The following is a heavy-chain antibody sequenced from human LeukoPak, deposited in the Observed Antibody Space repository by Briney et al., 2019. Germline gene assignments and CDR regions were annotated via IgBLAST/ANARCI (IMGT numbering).Heavy chain of an antibody. J-gene: IGHJ4*02. V-gene: IGHV1-46*01. CDR3: ARGGGYCTNGVCPLDY. CDR2: IIPSGGST. D-gene: IGHD2-8*01. Sequence: ASVKVSCKASGYTFISYYMHWVRQAPGQGLEWMGIIIPSGGSTSYAQRFQGRVTMTRDMSTSTAYMELRSLRSDDTAVYYCARGGGYCTNGVCPLDYWGQGTLVTVSS. CDR1: GYTFISYY.